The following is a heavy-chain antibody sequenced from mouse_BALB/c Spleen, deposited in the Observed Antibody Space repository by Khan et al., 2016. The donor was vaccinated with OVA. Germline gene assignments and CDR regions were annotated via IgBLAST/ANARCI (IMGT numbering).Heavy chain of an antibody. Sequence: QVRLQQSGPGLVQPSQSLSITCTVSGFSLTSYGVHWVRQSPGKGLEWLGVIRSGGNKDYNAAIISRRNISKDNSNSQAFFKMNSLHTKAAAIYYCASNYDFDGGLAYWGQGTLVTVSA. V-gene: IGHV2-2*02. CDR1: GFSLTSYG. D-gene: IGHD2-4*01. CDR2: IRSGGNK. CDR3: ASNYDFDGGLAY. J-gene: IGHJ3*01.